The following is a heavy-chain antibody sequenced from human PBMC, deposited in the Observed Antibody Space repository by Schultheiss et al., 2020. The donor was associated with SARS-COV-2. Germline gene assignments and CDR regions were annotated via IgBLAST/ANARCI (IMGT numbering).Heavy chain of an antibody. J-gene: IGHJ6*02. CDR2: ISAYNGNT. D-gene: IGHD5-12*01. Sequence: PSVKVSCKASGFTFTSSAMQWVRQAPGQGLEWMGWISAYNGNTNYAQKLQGRVTMTTDTSTSTAYMELRSLRSDDTAVYYCARARVATITLSLYYYYGMDVWGQGTTVTVSS. CDR3: ARARVATITLSLYYYYGMDV. CDR1: GFTFTSSA. V-gene: IGHV1-18*01.